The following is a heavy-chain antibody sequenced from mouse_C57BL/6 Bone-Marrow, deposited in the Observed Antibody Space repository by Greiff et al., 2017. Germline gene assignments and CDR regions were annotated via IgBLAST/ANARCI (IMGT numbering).Heavy chain of an antibody. CDR2: ISSGSSTI. J-gene: IGHJ3*01. Sequence: EVQLVESGGGLVKPGGSLKLSCAASGFTFSDYGMHWVRQAPEKGLEWVAYISSGSSTIYYADTVKGRFTISRDNAKNTLFLQITSLRSEDTAMYYCAKNDYDRMAWFAYWGQGTLVTVSA. D-gene: IGHD2-4*01. V-gene: IGHV5-17*01. CDR1: GFTFSDYG. CDR3: AKNDYDRMAWFAY.